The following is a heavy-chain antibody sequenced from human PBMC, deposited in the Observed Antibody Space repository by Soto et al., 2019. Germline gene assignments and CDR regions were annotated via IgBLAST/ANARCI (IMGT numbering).Heavy chain of an antibody. J-gene: IGHJ5*02. CDR3: ALYQRGYSGGSQFHP. V-gene: IGHV4-39*01. CDR2: IDLGGTK. CDR1: DVAIVGSYHY. Sequence: SETLSLTCSVPDVAIVGSYHYWVWIRQPPGKGLEWIGNIDLGGTKYYSTYLKSRLTMSLDTSKKLLSLELPSVTAIDTAVYYCALYQRGYSGGSQFHPWGQGTLVTVSS. D-gene: IGHD5-12*01.